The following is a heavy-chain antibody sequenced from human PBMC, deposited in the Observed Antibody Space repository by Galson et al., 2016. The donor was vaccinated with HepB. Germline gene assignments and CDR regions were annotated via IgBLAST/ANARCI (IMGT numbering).Heavy chain of an antibody. J-gene: IGHJ4*02. CDR2: ITGSGDTT. Sequence: SLRLSCAASGFSFSISGMSWVRQTPGRGLEWVSGITGSGDTTHYADSVKGRFIISRDNSTNTQYLFMTNLRAGDTAVYYCGKHGGFDYWGQGALVTVSS. CDR3: GKHGGFDY. CDR1: GFSFSISG. D-gene: IGHD3-16*01. V-gene: IGHV3-23*01.